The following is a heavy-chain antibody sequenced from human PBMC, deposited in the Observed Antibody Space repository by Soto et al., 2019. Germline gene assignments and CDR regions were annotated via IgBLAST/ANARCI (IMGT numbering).Heavy chain of an antibody. CDR1: GFTFSTYG. J-gene: IGHJ4*02. CDR2: ISYDGSNK. Sequence: QVQLVESGGGVVQPGRSLRLSCAASGFTFSTYGMHWVRQAPGRGLEWVTFISYDGSNKYYADSVKGRFTISRDNSKNTLYLQMNSLRPADTAIYYCAKEGGSYSWGQGTLVTVSS. CDR3: AKEGGSYS. D-gene: IGHD1-26*01. V-gene: IGHV3-30*18.